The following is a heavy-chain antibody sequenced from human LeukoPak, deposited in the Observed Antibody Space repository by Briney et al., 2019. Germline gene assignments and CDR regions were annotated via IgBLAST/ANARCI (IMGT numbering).Heavy chain of an antibody. CDR2: IRQDGNER. J-gene: IGHJ6*02. Sequence: GGSLRLSCGASGFDFNNFWMHWVRQAPGKGLEWVANIRQDGNERYYVDSVKGRFTISRDNSKNTLHLQMNGLRAEDTAVYYCARGSYGMDVWGQGTTVTASS. CDR3: ARGSYGMDV. CDR1: GFDFNNFW. V-gene: IGHV3-7*03.